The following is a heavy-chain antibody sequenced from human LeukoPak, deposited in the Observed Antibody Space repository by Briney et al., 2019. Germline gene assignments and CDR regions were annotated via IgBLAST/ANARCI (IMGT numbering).Heavy chain of an antibody. Sequence: PGGSLRLACSASGFTFSSYAMKWVRQAPGKGLEWVSTITDSGGTTSYADSVKGRFTISRDNYKTTLYLQMNSLRAEDTALYYCAKGRCSRTICSFENWGQGTLVTVSS. CDR1: GFTFSSYA. J-gene: IGHJ4*02. V-gene: IGHV3-23*01. D-gene: IGHD2-2*01. CDR3: AKGRCSRTICSFEN. CDR2: ITDSGGTT.